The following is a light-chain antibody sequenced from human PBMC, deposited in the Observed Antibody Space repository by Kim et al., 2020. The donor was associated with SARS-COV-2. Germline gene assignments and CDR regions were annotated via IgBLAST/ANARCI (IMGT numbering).Light chain of an antibody. CDR1: SSNIVSNY. CDR3: AAWDDSLSGWV. V-gene: IGLV1-47*01. CDR2: RNN. Sequence: QSVLTQPPSASGTPGQRVTISCSGSSSNIVSNYVYWYQQFPGTAPKLLIYRNNQRPSGVPDRFSGSKSGTSASLAISGLRSEDEADYYCAAWDDSLSGWVFGGGTQLTVL. J-gene: IGLJ3*02.